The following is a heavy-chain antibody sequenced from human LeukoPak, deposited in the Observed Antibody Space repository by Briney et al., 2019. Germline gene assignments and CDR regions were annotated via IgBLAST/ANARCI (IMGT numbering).Heavy chain of an antibody. Sequence: SETLSLTCTVSGGSISSYYWSWIRQPAGKGLEWIGRIYTSGSTNYNPSLKSLVTMSVDTSKNQFSLKLSSVTAADAAVYYCARGEAGYWSYGMDVWGQGTTVTVSS. CDR1: GGSISSYY. V-gene: IGHV4-4*07. D-gene: IGHD3-22*01. J-gene: IGHJ6*02. CDR3: ARGEAGYWSYGMDV. CDR2: IYTSGST.